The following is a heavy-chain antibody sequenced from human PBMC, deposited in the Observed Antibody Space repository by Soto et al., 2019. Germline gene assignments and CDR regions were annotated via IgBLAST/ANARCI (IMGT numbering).Heavy chain of an antibody. V-gene: IGHV4-31*03. CDR2: ICYSGST. CDR3: ARDRLMATAGTARHYFGLDV. CDR1: GGSIRSGGYY. J-gene: IGHJ6*02. Sequence: PSETLSLTCTVSGGSIRSGGYYWSWVRQSPRRGLEWIGNICYSGSTYYNPSLKSRLTISVDTSKNQFSLNLSSVTAADTAVYYCARDRLMATAGTARHYFGLDVWGQGTTVTVSS. D-gene: IGHD5-18*01.